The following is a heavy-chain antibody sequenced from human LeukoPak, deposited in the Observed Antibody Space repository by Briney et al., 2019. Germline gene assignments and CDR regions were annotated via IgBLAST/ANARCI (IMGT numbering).Heavy chain of an antibody. D-gene: IGHD2-15*01. CDR1: GYTFTSYG. Sequence: GASVTVSCKASGYTFTSYGINWVRQATGQGLEWMGWMNPYSGKTDYAQKFQGRVTMTRNTSINTAYMELSSLRSEDTAVYYCAKAGDCSGGSCYMYNYFDPWGQGTLVTVSS. CDR2: MNPYSGKT. V-gene: IGHV1-8*02. J-gene: IGHJ5*02. CDR3: AKAGDCSGGSCYMYNYFDP.